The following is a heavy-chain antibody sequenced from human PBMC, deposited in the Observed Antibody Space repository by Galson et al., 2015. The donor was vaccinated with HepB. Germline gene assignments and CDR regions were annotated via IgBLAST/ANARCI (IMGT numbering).Heavy chain of an antibody. CDR3: ARESSSGTNWFDP. Sequence: TLSLTCTVSGGSISSSSYYWGWIRQPPGKGLEWIGSIYYSGSTYYNPSLKSRVTISVDTSKNQFSLKLSSVTAADTAVYYCARESSSGTNWFDPWGQGTLAPAS. CDR1: GGSISSSSYY. CDR2: IYYSGST. J-gene: IGHJ5*02. D-gene: IGHD6-25*01. V-gene: IGHV4-39*07.